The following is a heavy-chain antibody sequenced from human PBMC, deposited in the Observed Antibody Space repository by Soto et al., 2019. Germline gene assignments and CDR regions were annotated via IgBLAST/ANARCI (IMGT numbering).Heavy chain of an antibody. CDR2: INVGNGDT. CDR1: GYTFTTYA. Sequence: QVQLVQSGAEVKKPGASVKVSCKASGYTFTTYAIHWVRQAPGQRLEWMGWINVGNGDTKYSQKFQGRVTFTKDTSANTAYMALSSLRSEDTAVYYCASAGLYNYYYYGMDVWGQGTTVTVSS. J-gene: IGHJ6*02. CDR3: ASAGLYNYYYYGMDV. D-gene: IGHD3-10*01. V-gene: IGHV1-3*01.